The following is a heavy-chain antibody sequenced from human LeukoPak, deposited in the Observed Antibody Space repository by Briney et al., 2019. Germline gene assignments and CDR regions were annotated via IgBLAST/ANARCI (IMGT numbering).Heavy chain of an antibody. CDR2: INPSGGST. D-gene: IGHD3-10*01. Sequence: ASVEVSCKASGYTFTSYYMHWVRQAPGQGLEWMGIINPSGGSTSYAQKFQGRVTMTRDTSTSTVYMELSSLRSEDTAVYYCARVWFGELLFDYWGQGTLVTVSS. CDR3: ARVWFGELLFDY. CDR1: GYTFTSYY. J-gene: IGHJ4*02. V-gene: IGHV1-46*01.